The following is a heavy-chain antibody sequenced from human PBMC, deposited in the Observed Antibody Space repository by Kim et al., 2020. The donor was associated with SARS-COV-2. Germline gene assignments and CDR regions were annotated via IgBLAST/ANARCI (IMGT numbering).Heavy chain of an antibody. D-gene: IGHD3-3*01. CDR2: ISYDGSNK. Sequence: GGSLRLSCAASGFTFSSYGIHWVRQAPGKGLEWVAVISYDGSNKYYADSVKGRFTISRDNSKNTLYLQMNSLRAEDTAVYYCAKGDYDFWSGYLVPGYYGMDVWGQGTTVTVSS. J-gene: IGHJ6*02. CDR1: GFTFSSYG. CDR3: AKGDYDFWSGYLVPGYYGMDV. V-gene: IGHV3-30*18.